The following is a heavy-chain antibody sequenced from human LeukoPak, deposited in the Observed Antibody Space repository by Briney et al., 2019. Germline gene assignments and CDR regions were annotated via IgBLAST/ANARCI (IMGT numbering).Heavy chain of an antibody. Sequence: SETLSLTCTVSGYSISSGYYWGWIRQPPGKGLEWIGSIYHSGSTYYNPSLKSRVTISVDTPKNQFSLKLSSVTAADTAVYYCARDCFGWGCSRDYWGQGTLVTVSS. J-gene: IGHJ4*02. V-gene: IGHV4-38-2*02. CDR2: IYHSGST. CDR1: GYSISSGYY. D-gene: IGHD6-19*01. CDR3: ARDCFGWGCSRDY.